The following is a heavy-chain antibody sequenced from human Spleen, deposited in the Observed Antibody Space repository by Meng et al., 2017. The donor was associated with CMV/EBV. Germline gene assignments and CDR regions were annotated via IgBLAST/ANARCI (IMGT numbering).Heavy chain of an antibody. CDR1: GFTFSDYY. D-gene: IGHD6-13*01. J-gene: IGHJ6*02. V-gene: IGHV3-11*04. Sequence: GESLKISCAASGFTFSDYYMTWVRRAPGKRLEWVSYISSSGGTIYYSDSVKGRFTISRDNAKNSLFLQMNSLRAEDTAVYYCAGVAAAGRGMDVWGQGTTVTVSS. CDR2: ISSSGGTI. CDR3: AGVAAAGRGMDV.